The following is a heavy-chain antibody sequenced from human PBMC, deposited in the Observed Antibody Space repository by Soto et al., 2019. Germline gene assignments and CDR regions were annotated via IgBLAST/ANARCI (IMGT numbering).Heavy chain of an antibody. CDR1: GYTFTSYA. J-gene: IGHJ4*02. V-gene: IGHV1-3*01. Sequence: ASVKVSCKASGYTFTSYAMHWVRQAPGQRLEWMGWINAGNGNTKYSQKFQGRVTITRDTSASTAYMELSSLRSEDTAVYYCARDPGIAARRGPGDYWGQGTLVTVSS. D-gene: IGHD6-6*01. CDR2: INAGNGNT. CDR3: ARDPGIAARRGPGDY.